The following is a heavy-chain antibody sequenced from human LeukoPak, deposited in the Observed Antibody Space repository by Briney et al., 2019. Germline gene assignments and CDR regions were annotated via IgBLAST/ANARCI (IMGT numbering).Heavy chain of an antibody. Sequence: GGSLRLSCAASGFTFSSYAMCWVRQAPGKGPEWVSGITESGDITYYADSVKGRFTISRDNSKNTLHLQMNSLRAGDTAKYYCAKYCSGATCSGYWGQGTLVTVSS. CDR3: AKYCSGATCSGY. CDR2: ITESGDIT. CDR1: GFTFSSYA. J-gene: IGHJ4*02. V-gene: IGHV3-23*01. D-gene: IGHD2-15*01.